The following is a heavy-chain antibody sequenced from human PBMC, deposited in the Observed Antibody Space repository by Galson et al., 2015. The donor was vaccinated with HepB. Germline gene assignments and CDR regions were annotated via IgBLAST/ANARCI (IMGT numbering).Heavy chain of an antibody. D-gene: IGHD2-2*01. Sequence: SLRLSCAASGFTFSNAWMSWVRQAPGKGLEWVGRIKSKTDGGTTDYAAPVKGRFTISRDDSKNTLYLQMNSLKTEDTAVYYCTTDGGRPDIVVVPAALNYYGMDVWGQGTTVTVSS. V-gene: IGHV3-15*01. CDR3: TTDGGRPDIVVVPAALNYYGMDV. CDR2: IKSKTDGGTT. J-gene: IGHJ6*02. CDR1: GFTFSNAW.